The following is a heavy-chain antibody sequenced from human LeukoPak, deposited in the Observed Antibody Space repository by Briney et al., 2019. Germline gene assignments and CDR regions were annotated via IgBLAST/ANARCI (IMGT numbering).Heavy chain of an antibody. CDR3: ARVGSSSGSLDY. CDR2: IIPIFGTA. J-gene: IGHJ4*02. V-gene: IGHV1-69*05. D-gene: IGHD6-19*01. Sequence: SVKLSCNASGGTFSSYAISWVRQAPEQGLEWMGRIIPIFGTANYAQKFQGRVTITTDESTSTAYMELSRLRSEDTAVYYCARVGSSSGSLDYWGQGTLVTVSS. CDR1: GGTFSSYA.